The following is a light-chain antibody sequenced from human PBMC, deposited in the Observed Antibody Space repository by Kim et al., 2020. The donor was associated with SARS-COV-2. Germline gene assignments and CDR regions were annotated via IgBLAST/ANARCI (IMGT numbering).Light chain of an antibody. CDR1: SSDVGGYNY. J-gene: IGLJ1*01. CDR2: DVS. CDR3: SSYTSSSTLPV. Sequence: QSITISCTGTSSDVGGYNYVSWYQQHPGKDPKLMIYDVSNRPSGVSNRFSGSKSGNTASLTISGLQAEDEADYYCSSYTSSSTLPVFGTGTKVTVL. V-gene: IGLV2-14*03.